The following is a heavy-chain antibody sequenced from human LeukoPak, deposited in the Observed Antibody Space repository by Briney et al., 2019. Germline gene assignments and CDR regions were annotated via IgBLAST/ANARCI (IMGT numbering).Heavy chain of an antibody. Sequence: SETLSVTCTVSGGSISSYYWSWIRQPRGKGLEWIGYIYYSGSTNYNPSLKSRVTISVDTSKNQFSLKLSSVTAADTAVYYCARRVVPAAMRHYYYYGMDVWGQGTTVTVSS. CDR1: GGSISSYY. CDR3: ARRVVPAAMRHYYYYGMDV. V-gene: IGHV4-59*08. CDR2: IYYSGST. D-gene: IGHD2-2*01. J-gene: IGHJ6*02.